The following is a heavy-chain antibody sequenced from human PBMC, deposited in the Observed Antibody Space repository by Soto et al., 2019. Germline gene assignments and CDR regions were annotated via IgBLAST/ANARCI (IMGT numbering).Heavy chain of an antibody. CDR2: MNPNSGNT. J-gene: IGHJ6*02. Sequence: QVQLVQSGAEVKKPGASVKVSCKASGYTFTSYDINWVRQATGQGLEWMGWMNPNSGNTGYAQKFQGRVTMTRNTSIITAYMEQSSLRSEDTAVYYCARVNRPYYYYDGMDVWGQGTTVTVSS. CDR1: GYTFTSYD. V-gene: IGHV1-8*01. CDR3: ARVNRPYYYYDGMDV.